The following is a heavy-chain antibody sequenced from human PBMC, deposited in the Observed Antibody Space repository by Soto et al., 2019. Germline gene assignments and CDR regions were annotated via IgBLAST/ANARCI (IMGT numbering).Heavy chain of an antibody. V-gene: IGHV1-3*05. Sequence: QVQLVQSGAEEKKPGASVKVSCKASGDTFTTYAMHWVRQAPGQRLEWMGWINAGNGNTKYSQKFQGRVTITRDTSASTAYMELSSLRSEVTAVYYCARLGLSGSYYFEREDYWGQGTLVTVSS. J-gene: IGHJ4*02. CDR2: INAGNGNT. D-gene: IGHD1-26*01. CDR1: GDTFTTYA. CDR3: ARLGLSGSYYFEREDY.